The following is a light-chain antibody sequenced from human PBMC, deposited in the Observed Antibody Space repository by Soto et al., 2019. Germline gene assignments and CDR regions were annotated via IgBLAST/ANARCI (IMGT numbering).Light chain of an antibody. CDR2: EVN. CDR3: SSYAGSSNV. Sequence: SALTKPPSSSGSPEQPFYLSCTATSSDVGGYNYVSWYQQHPGKSPKLMIYEVNKRPSGVPDRFAGSKSGNTASLTVSGLQAEDEADYYCSSYAGSSNVFGTGTKVTVL. J-gene: IGLJ1*01. CDR1: SSDVGGYNY. V-gene: IGLV2-8*01.